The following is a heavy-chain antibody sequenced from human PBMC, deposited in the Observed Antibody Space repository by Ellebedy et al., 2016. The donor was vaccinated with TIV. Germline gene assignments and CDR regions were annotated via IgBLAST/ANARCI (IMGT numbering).Heavy chain of an antibody. CDR1: GYTFTNYY. CDR3: ARGPYDILTAHYMDV. J-gene: IGHJ6*03. V-gene: IGHV1-46*01. Sequence: AASVKVSCKAFGYTFTNYYMHWVRQAPGQGLEWMGIINPSGGSTTYAQKFQGRVTMTRDTSTSIVYMELSSLRSEDTAVYYCARGPYDILTAHYMDVWGKGTTVIVSS. CDR2: INPSGGST. D-gene: IGHD3-9*01.